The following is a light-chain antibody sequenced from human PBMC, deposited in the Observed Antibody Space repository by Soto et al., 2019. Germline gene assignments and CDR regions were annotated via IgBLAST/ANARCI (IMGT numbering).Light chain of an antibody. CDR1: QTINSW. CDR3: QQYKSYSSWT. V-gene: IGKV1-5*03. J-gene: IGKJ1*01. CDR2: KAS. Sequence: DIQMTQSPSTLSASVGESVTVTCRASQTINSWLAWYQQKPGKAPKLLIYKASYLQSWVPSTFSGSGSGTEFTLTTSSLQPDDFATYYCQQYKSYSSWTFGQGTKVEIK.